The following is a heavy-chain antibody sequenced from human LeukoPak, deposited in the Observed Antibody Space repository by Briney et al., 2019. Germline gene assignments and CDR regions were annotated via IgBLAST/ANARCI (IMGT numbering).Heavy chain of an antibody. Sequence: GGSLRLSCAASGFTFSNAWMSWVRQAPGKGLEWVSSISSSSSYIYYADSVKGRFTISRDNAKNSLYLQMNSLRDEDTAVYYCAREGINGMDVWGQGTTVTVSS. J-gene: IGHJ6*02. V-gene: IGHV3-21*01. D-gene: IGHD3-10*01. CDR2: ISSSSSYI. CDR3: AREGINGMDV. CDR1: GFTFSNAW.